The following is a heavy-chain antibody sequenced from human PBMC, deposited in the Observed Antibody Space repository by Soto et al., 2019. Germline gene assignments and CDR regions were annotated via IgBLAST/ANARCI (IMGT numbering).Heavy chain of an antibody. D-gene: IGHD3-3*01. V-gene: IGHV3-23*01. CDR1: GFTFSSDA. CDR3: AKGRGRRFLEWLVYVY. J-gene: IGHJ4*02. Sequence: EVQLLESGGGLVQPGGSLRLSCAASGFTFSSDAMSWVRQVPGKGLEWVAVISGSGGSSYYAESVTGRFTISRDNSKNTLYLQMNSLRAEDTAVYYCAKGRGRRFLEWLVYVYWGQGTLVTVSS. CDR2: ISGSGGSS.